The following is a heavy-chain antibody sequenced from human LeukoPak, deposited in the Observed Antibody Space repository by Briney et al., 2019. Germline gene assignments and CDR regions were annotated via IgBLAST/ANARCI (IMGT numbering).Heavy chain of an antibody. Sequence: SETLSLTCTVSGVSFSSYYWSWIRQPPGKRLEWIGYIYYTGSTNYNPSLKSRVTVSVDTSRNQFSLRLSSVTAADTAVYYCARGGSRVISSSDFDSWGQGILVTVSS. CDR3: ARGGSRVISSSDFDS. D-gene: IGHD6-6*01. J-gene: IGHJ4*02. CDR2: IYYTGST. V-gene: IGHV4-59*01. CDR1: GVSFSSYY.